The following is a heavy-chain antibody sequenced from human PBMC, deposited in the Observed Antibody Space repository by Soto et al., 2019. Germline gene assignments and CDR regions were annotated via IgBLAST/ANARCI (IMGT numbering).Heavy chain of an antibody. Sequence: QVQLVESGGGVVQPGRSLRLSCAASGFTFSSYGMHWVRQAPGKGLEWVAVISYDGSNKYYADSVKGRFTISRDNSKNTLYLQMNSLRGEDTAVYYCAKSPTPSSGWYYYYYGMDVWGQGTTVTVSS. CDR1: GFTFSSYG. D-gene: IGHD6-19*01. J-gene: IGHJ6*02. CDR2: ISYDGSNK. V-gene: IGHV3-30*18. CDR3: AKSPTPSSGWYYYYYGMDV.